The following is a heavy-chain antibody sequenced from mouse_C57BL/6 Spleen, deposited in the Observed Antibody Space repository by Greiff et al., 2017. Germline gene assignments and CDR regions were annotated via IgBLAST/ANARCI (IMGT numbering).Heavy chain of an antibody. CDR3: ARGITTVDYYAMDY. V-gene: IGHV5-4*03. Sequence: EVKVVESGGGLVKPGGSLKLSCAASGFTFRSYAMSWVRQTPEKRLEWVATISDGGSYTYYPDNVKGRFTISRDNAKNNLYLQMSHLKSEDTAMYYCARGITTVDYYAMDYWGQGTSVTVSS. J-gene: IGHJ4*01. CDR2: ISDGGSYT. CDR1: GFTFRSYA. D-gene: IGHD1-1*01.